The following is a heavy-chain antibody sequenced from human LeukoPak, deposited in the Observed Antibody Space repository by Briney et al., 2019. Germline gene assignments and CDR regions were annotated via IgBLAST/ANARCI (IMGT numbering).Heavy chain of an antibody. CDR2: INHSGST. J-gene: IGHJ4*02. Sequence: SETLSLTCAVYGGSFSGYYWSWIRQPPGKGLEWIGEINHSGSTNYNPSLKSRVTISVDTSKNQFSLKLSSVTAADTAVYYCARGRGRPSHFGYWGQGTLVTVSS. CDR3: ARGRGRPSHFGY. D-gene: IGHD3-10*01. V-gene: IGHV4-34*01. CDR1: GGSFSGYY.